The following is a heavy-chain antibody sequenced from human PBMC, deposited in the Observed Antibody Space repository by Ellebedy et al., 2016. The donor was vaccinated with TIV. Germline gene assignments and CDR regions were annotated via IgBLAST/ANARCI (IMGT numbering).Heavy chain of an antibody. CDR3: ARDPTTYLRYGNFDC. CDR1: GFTFSTSA. CDR2: INNVGSHI. Sequence: GESLKISCAASGFTFSTSALNWVRQAPGKGLEWVSSINNVGSHIYYADSVRGRFTISRDNAKNSVFLQMTSLRADDTAVYYCARDPTTYLRYGNFDCWGQGTLVTVSS. D-gene: IGHD5-12*01. J-gene: IGHJ4*02. V-gene: IGHV3-21*01.